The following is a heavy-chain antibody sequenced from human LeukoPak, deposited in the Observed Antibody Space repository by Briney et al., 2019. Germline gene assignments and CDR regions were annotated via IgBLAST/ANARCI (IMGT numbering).Heavy chain of an antibody. CDR2: IDYDSSHI. CDR1: GFTFSTSA. Sequence: GSLRLSCAASGFTFSTSAMNWVRQVPGKGLEWVSSIDYDSSHIYYAASVRGRFTISRDNARNSVYLQMDSLRVEDTAVYYCTRDPLRYLRVGHYDYWGQGTLVAVSS. CDR3: TRDPLRYLRVGHYDY. V-gene: IGHV3-21*01. D-gene: IGHD3-9*01. J-gene: IGHJ4*02.